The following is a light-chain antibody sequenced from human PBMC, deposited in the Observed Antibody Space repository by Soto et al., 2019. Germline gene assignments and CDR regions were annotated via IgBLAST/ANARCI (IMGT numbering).Light chain of an antibody. J-gene: IGKJ2*01. V-gene: IGKV1-5*03. CDR3: QQYNSLSHT. CDR1: QSISNW. CDR2: KAS. Sequence: DIQMNQSPSTLSASVGDTVTITCRASQSISNWLAWYQQKPGKAPKVLIYKASNLESGVPSRFSGSGSGTEFTLTISSLQPDDFATYYCQQYNSLSHTFGQGTKLEIK.